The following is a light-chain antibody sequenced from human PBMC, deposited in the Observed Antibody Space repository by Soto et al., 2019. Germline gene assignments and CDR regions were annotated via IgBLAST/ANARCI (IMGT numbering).Light chain of an antibody. CDR2: DVS. V-gene: IGLV2-14*01. J-gene: IGLJ1*01. CDR3: CSYTTSNTRQIV. CDR1: SSDVIGYND. Sequence: QSVLTQPASVSGSPGQSITISCTGTSSDVIGYNDVSWYQQQPGKALNFLIYDVSNRPSGVSNRFSGSKSGNTASLTISGFQAEDDADYYCCSYTTSNTRQIVFGTGTKVTVL.